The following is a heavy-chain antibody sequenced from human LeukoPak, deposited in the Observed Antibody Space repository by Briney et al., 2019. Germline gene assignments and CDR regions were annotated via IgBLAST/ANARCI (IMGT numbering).Heavy chain of an antibody. Sequence: SETLSLTCTVSGGSISDYYWSWLRQSPGKGLEWIGCFYYSGTSRYNPSLKSRVTFSPGTSENHFSLKLTSVTAADTAVYYCARHYYGDVYYFDLWGQGTLVTVSS. D-gene: IGHD3-16*01. V-gene: IGHV4-59*08. CDR2: FYYSGTS. J-gene: IGHJ4*02. CDR1: GGSISDYY. CDR3: ARHYYGDVYYFDL.